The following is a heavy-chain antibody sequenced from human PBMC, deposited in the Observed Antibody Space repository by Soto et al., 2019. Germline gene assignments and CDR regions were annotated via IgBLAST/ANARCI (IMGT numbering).Heavy chain of an antibody. CDR1: GFSLSTSGVG. D-gene: IGHD3-22*01. CDR3: AHSYDSSGYYWTHFDY. V-gene: IGHV2-5*01. CDR2: IYWNDDK. Sequence: QITLKESGPTLVKPTQTLTLTCTFSGFSLSTSGVGVGWIRQPPGKALEWLALIYWNDDKRYSPSLKSRLTITKDTSKNQVVLTMTNMDPVDTGTYYCAHSYDSSGYYWTHFDYWGQGTLVTVSS. J-gene: IGHJ4*02.